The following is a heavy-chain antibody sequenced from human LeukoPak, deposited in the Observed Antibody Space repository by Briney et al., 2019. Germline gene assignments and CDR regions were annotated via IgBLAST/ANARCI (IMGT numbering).Heavy chain of an antibody. CDR1: GFTFSSHP. Sequence: GGSLRLSCAASGFTFSSHPMSWVRQAPGMGLDWVSTISDNGASTYYADSVKGRLTISRDNSKNILYLQMNSLRVEDTAIYYCAKDPNWGGGYWGQGTLLTVSS. D-gene: IGHD7-27*01. CDR2: ISDNGAST. CDR3: AKDPNWGGGY. V-gene: IGHV3-23*01. J-gene: IGHJ4*02.